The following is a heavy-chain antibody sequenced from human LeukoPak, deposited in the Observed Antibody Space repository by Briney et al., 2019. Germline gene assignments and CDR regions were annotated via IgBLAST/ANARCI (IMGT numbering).Heavy chain of an antibody. CDR2: IYHSGST. V-gene: IGHV4-38-2*02. Sequence: PSETLSLTCTVSGYSISSGSYWGWIRQAPGKGLEWIGSIYHSGSTYYTPALKSRVTISVDTSKNQFSLKLSSVTAADTAVYYCARGDYYGSPKVVAAWGQGTLVTVSS. CDR3: ARGDYYGSPKVVAA. CDR1: GYSISSGSY. D-gene: IGHD3-10*01. J-gene: IGHJ5*02.